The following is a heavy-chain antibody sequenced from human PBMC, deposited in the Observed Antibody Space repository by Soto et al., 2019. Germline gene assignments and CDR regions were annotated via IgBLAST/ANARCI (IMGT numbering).Heavy chain of an antibody. CDR2: IIPIFGTA. D-gene: IGHD2-21*02. CDR3: ARVLSGNLEVYAFDI. Sequence: QVQLVQSGAEVKKPGSSVKVSCKASGGTFSSYAISWVRHAPGQGLEWMGGIIPIFGTANYAQKFQGRVTITADESTSTAYMELRSLRSEDTAVYYCARVLSGNLEVYAFDIWGQGPMVTVSS. J-gene: IGHJ3*02. V-gene: IGHV1-69*01. CDR1: GGTFSSYA.